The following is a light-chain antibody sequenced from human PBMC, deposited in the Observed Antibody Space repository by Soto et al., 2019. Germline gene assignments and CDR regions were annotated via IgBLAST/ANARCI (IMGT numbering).Light chain of an antibody. Sequence: QSALTQPASVSGSPGQSITISCTGTSSDVGGYKYVSWYQQHPGKAPKLMIYEVSNRPSGISNRFSGSKSGNTASLTISGLQGEDEADYYCSSYTSRSTLHVLFGGGTKLTVL. CDR1: SSDVGGYKY. V-gene: IGLV2-14*01. J-gene: IGLJ2*01. CDR3: SSYTSRSTLHVL. CDR2: EVS.